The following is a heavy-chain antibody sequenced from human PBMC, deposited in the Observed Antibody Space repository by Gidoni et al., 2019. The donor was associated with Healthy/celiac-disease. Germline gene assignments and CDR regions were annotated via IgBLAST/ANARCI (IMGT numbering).Heavy chain of an antibody. V-gene: IGHV4-39*07. CDR3: AREEVGYCSSTSCPPGGWFDP. Sequence: QLQLQESGPGLVKPSETLSLPCTVSGGSISSSSYYWGWIRQPPGKGLEWIGSIYYSGSTYYNPSLKSRVTIAVDTSKNQFSLKLSSVTAADTAVYYCAREEVGYCSSTSCPPGGWFDPWGQGTLVTVSS. D-gene: IGHD2-2*01. J-gene: IGHJ5*02. CDR1: GGSISSSSYY. CDR2: IYYSGST.